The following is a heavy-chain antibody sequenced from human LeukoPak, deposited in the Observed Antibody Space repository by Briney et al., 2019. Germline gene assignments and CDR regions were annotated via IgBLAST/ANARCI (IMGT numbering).Heavy chain of an antibody. CDR1: GYTFTGYY. V-gene: IGHV1-2*02. Sequence: GASVKVSCKASGYTFTGYYIHWVRQAPGQGLAWMGWINPNSGGTNYAQKFQGRVTMTRDTSISTAYMELSRLRSDDTAVYYCAVQTTVTRGDWFDPWGQGTLVTVSS. J-gene: IGHJ5*02. CDR2: INPNSGGT. D-gene: IGHD4-17*01. CDR3: AVQTTVTRGDWFDP.